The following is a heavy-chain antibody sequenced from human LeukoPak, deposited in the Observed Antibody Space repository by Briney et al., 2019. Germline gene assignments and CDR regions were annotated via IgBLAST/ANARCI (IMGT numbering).Heavy chain of an antibody. Sequence: GGSLRLSCAASGFTFSSHSMNWVRQAPGKGLEWVSYISSSSSTIYYADSVKGRFTISRANAKNSLYLQMNSLRAEDTAVYYGARGAYYYEDWGQGALVTVSS. CDR3: ARGAYYYED. CDR2: ISSSSSTI. J-gene: IGHJ4*02. V-gene: IGHV3-48*01. CDR1: GFTFSSHS. D-gene: IGHD3-22*01.